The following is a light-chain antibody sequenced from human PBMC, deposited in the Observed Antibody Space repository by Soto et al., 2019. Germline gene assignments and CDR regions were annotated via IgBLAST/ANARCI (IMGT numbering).Light chain of an antibody. Sequence: DIKMTQFPSTLSASVGDRVTITCRASQSISSWLAWYQQKPGKAPRPLIYDASTLQSGVPSRFSGSGSGTEFSLTISSLQPDDFGTYYCQCYSSYPWTFGQGTKVDIK. CDR3: QCYSSYPWT. CDR2: DAS. J-gene: IGKJ1*01. V-gene: IGKV1-5*01. CDR1: QSISSW.